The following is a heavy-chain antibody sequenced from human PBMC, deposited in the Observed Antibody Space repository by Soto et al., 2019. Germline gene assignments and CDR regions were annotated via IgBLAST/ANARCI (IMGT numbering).Heavy chain of an antibody. Sequence: EVQLLESGGGLVQPGGSLRLSCAASGFTFSSYAMSWVRQAPGKGLEWVSAISGSGGSTYYADSVKGRFTISRDNXKXXLELQMNGLRAEDTAVYYCARVGLMGFGEFNWFVPWGQGTLVTVSS. CDR3: ARVGLMGFGEFNWFVP. CDR2: ISGSGGST. V-gene: IGHV3-23*01. CDR1: GFTFSSYA. J-gene: IGHJ5*02. D-gene: IGHD3-10*01.